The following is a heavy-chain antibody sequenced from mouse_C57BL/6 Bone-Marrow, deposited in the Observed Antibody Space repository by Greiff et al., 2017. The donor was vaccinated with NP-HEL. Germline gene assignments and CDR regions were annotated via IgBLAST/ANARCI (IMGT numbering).Heavy chain of an antibody. J-gene: IGHJ3*01. D-gene: IGHD1-1*01. CDR3: ANDYGSSPFAY. Sequence: VQLQQSVAELVRPGASVKLSCTASGFTIKNTYMHWVKQRPEQGLEWIGRIDPANGNTKYAPKFQGKATITADTSSNTAYLQLSSLTSEDTAIYYCANDYGSSPFAYWGQGTLVTVSA. CDR2: IDPANGNT. CDR1: GFTIKNTY. V-gene: IGHV14-3*01.